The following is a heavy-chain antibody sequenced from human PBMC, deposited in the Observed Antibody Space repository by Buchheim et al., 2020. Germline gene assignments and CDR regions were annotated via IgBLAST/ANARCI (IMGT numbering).Heavy chain of an antibody. J-gene: IGHJ6*02. V-gene: IGHV3-23*01. CDR3: AKVVGCIAAAAEDWCYYYYYGMDV. D-gene: IGHD6-6*01. CDR2: ISGSGGST. CDR1: GFTFSSYA. Sequence: EVQLLESGGGLVQPGGSLRLSCAASGFTFSSYAMSWVRQAPGKGLEWVSAISGSGGSTYYADSVKGRFTISRDNTKNMLYLQMNSLRAEDTAVYYCAKVVGCIAAAAEDWCYYYYYGMDVWGQGTT.